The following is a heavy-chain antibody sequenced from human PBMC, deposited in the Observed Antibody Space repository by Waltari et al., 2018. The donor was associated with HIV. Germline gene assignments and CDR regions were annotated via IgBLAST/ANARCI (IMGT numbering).Heavy chain of an antibody. CDR1: GFPFSRFW. Sequence: EVQVVESGGDLVQPGGSLRLYCAASGFPFSRFWMSWVRQAPGKGLQWVATIKPDGSQSYYVDSVRGRFTISKDNAKASLSLQMNSLRGEDTGFYFCASAGWYNDFDVWGQGTMVIVSS. CDR3: ASAGWYNDFDV. V-gene: IGHV3-7*01. D-gene: IGHD1-20*01. CDR2: IKPDGSQS. J-gene: IGHJ3*01.